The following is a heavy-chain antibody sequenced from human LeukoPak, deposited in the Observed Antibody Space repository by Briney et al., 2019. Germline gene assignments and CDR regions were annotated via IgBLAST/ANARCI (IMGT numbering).Heavy chain of an antibody. CDR1: GASISSLY. J-gene: IGHJ4*02. CDR2: ISNSGSS. CDR3: ARGGGCRSTSCDFDH. D-gene: IGHD2-2*01. Sequence: PSDTLSLTCTVSGASISSLYWNWIRQPPGKGLEWIGYISNSGSSSYNPSLNSRVTISIDTSKNQFSLNLNSVTAADTAVYYCARGGGCRSTSCDFDHWGQGTLVTVSS. V-gene: IGHV4-59*11.